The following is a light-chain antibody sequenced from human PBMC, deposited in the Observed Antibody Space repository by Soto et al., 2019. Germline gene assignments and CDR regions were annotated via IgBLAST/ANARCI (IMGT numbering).Light chain of an antibody. Sequence: DMQMTQSPSSLSASAGDRVVITCRASQPIGSYVNWYQQKPGNAPKLLIYAASSLQSGVPSRFTGSGYGTDFTLTISNLQPEDFATYYCQQSYIIPRAFGQGSTVEIK. CDR1: QPIGSY. CDR3: QQSYIIPRA. V-gene: IGKV1-39*01. J-gene: IGKJ1*01. CDR2: AAS.